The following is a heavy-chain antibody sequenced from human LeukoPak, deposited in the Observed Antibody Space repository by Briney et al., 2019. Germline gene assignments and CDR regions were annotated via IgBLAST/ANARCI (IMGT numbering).Heavy chain of an antibody. J-gene: IGHJ4*02. CDR2: IYSGGST. CDR1: GFTVSSNY. V-gene: IGHV3-53*01. D-gene: IGHD3-10*01. Sequence: PGGSLRLSCAASGFTVSSNYMSWVRQAPGKGLEWVSVIYSGGSTYYADSVKGRFTISRDNSKNTLYLQMNSLRAEDTAVYYCARWMDYYGSGSYYNAYYFDYWGQGTLVTVSS. CDR3: ARWMDYYGSGSYYNAYYFDY.